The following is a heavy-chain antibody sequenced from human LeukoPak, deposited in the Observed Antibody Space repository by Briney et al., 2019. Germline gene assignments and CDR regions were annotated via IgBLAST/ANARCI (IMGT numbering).Heavy chain of an antibody. J-gene: IGHJ4*02. CDR3: ARDERARDFGAAGYFDY. Sequence: ASVKVSCKASGYTFTSYGISWVRQAPGQGLEWMGWISAYNGNTNYAQKLQGRVTMTTDTSTSTAYMEVRSLTSDDTAVYYCARDERARDFGAAGYFDYWGQGTLVTVSS. V-gene: IGHV1-18*01. CDR1: GYTFTSYG. D-gene: IGHD4-17*01. CDR2: ISAYNGNT.